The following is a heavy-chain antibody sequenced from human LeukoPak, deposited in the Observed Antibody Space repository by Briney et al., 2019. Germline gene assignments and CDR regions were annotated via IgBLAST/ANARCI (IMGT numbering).Heavy chain of an antibody. Sequence: GGSLRLSCAASGFTFSSYGMHWVRQAPGKGLEWVAVIWYDGSNKYYAGSVKGRFTISRDNSKNTLYLQMNSLRAEDTAVYYCARGIAVAGTGFDYWGQGTLVTVSS. J-gene: IGHJ4*02. CDR3: ARGIAVAGTGFDY. CDR1: GFTFSSYG. D-gene: IGHD6-19*01. CDR2: IWYDGSNK. V-gene: IGHV3-33*01.